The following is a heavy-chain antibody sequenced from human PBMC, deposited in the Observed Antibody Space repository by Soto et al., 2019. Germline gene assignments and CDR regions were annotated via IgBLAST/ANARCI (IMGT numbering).Heavy chain of an antibody. CDR3: ARDVYELLGRIVRRLDS. J-gene: IGHJ4*02. D-gene: IGHD2-8*01. Sequence: PGGHLRLSCAASGFTCGDYWMTCVRQAPGKGLEWVANLKRDGRERYYVDSVKCRFSVSRDNAKNSLYLQINNLRPEYTAVYYCARDVYELLGRIVRRLDSWGQGTLVTVSS. V-gene: IGHV3-7*03. CDR1: GFTCGDYW. CDR2: LKRDGRER.